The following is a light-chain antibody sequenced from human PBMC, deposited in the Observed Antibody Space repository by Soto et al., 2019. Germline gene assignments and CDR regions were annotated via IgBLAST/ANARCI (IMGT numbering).Light chain of an antibody. J-gene: IGLJ2*01. CDR3: ATWDRSRSVGV. V-gene: IGLV1-51*01. CDR1: SSNIGNNY. CDR2: YND. Sequence: QSVLTQPPSVSAAPGQKVTISCSGSSSNIGNNYVFWYQQLPGTAPKLLIYYNDNRPSGIPDRFSGSTYATSATPGITSRQTADEADDYCATWDRSRSVGVFGGGTKLTVL.